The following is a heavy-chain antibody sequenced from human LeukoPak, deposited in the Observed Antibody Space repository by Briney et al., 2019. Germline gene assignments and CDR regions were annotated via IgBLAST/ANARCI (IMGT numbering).Heavy chain of an antibody. Sequence: GGSLRLSCAASGFTFSNYAMRWLRQAPGKGLEWVSGISGSGGSAYYADSVKGRFTISRDNSKDTLYLQMSSLSAEDTAVYYCAKHISLLLWFMDYGGQGTLATVSS. V-gene: IGHV3-23*01. CDR2: ISGSGGSA. J-gene: IGHJ4*02. D-gene: IGHD3-10*01. CDR3: AKHISLLLWFMDY. CDR1: GFTFSNYA.